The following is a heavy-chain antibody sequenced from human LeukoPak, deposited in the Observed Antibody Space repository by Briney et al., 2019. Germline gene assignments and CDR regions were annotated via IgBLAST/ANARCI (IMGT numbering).Heavy chain of an antibody. CDR3: ARDLAMPYLNAFDI. CDR1: GFTFSDHY. V-gene: IGHV3-72*01. J-gene: IGHJ3*02. CDR2: TRNKANSYTT. D-gene: IGHD2-2*01. Sequence: GGSLRLSCAASGFTFSDHYMDWVRQVPGKGLEWVGRTRNKANSYTTEYAASVKGRFTISRDDSKNSLYLQMNSLKTEDTAVYYCARDLAMPYLNAFDIWGQGTMVTVSS.